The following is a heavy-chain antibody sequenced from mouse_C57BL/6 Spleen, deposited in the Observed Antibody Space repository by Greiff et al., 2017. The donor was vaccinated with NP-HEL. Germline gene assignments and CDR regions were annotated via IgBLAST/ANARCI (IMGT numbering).Heavy chain of an antibody. V-gene: IGHV3-6*01. D-gene: IGHD2-4*01. J-gene: IGHJ3*01. CDR1: GYSITSGYY. CDR2: ISYDGSN. CDR3: ARGLGYDYDGTFAY. Sequence: EVKLMESGPGLVKPSQSLSLTCSVTGYSITSGYYWNWIRQFPGNKLEWMGYISYDGSNNYNPSLKNRISITRDTSKNQFFLKLNSVTTEDTATYYCARGLGYDYDGTFAYWGQGTLVTVSA.